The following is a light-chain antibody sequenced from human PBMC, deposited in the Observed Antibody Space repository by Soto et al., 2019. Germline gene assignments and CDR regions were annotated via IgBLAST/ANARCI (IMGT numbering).Light chain of an antibody. V-gene: IGLV2-14*01. J-gene: IGLJ1*01. Sequence: QSALTQPASVSGSPGQSITISCTGTSSDVGRYKYVSWYQQHPGKVPKLMIYEVSNRPSGVSKRFSGSKSGNTASLTISGLQAEDETGYYCSSYTSSSTYVCGPGTKLTVL. CDR2: EVS. CDR3: SSYTSSSTYV. CDR1: SSDVGRYKY.